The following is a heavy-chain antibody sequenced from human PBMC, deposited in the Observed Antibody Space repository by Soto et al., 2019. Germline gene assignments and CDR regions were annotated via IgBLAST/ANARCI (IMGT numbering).Heavy chain of an antibody. CDR1: GDSLSAGPYH. V-gene: IGHV4-39*01. CDR2: VYNSGST. CDR3: ARHPPYRPIDL. Sequence: QLQLQESGPGLVKPSETLSLTCSVSGDSLSAGPYHWGWIRQPPGKGLEWIGNVYNSGSTSYSPSPTSRATIYFDTSKNQFSLRLTSVTAADTAVYFCARHPPYRPIDLWGQGTLVTVSS. J-gene: IGHJ4*02. D-gene: IGHD3-16*02.